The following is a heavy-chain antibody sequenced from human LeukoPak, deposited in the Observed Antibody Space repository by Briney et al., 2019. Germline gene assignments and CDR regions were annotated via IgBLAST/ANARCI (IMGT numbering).Heavy chain of an antibody. D-gene: IGHD1-26*01. V-gene: IGHV3-48*04. CDR1: GFTFSNYS. J-gene: IGHJ4*02. CDR2: ISSSSSTI. CDR3: ASRSGSYAYYFDY. Sequence: GGALRLSCAAPGFTFSNYSMNWVRQGPGKGVGWVSYISSSSSTIYYADSVKGRFTISRDNAKNSLYLQMNSLRAEDTAVYYCASRSGSYAYYFDYWGQGTLVTVSS.